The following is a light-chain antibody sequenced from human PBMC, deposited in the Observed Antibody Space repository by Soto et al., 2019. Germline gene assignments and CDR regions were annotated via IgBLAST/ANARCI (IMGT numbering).Light chain of an antibody. V-gene: IGKV1-39*01. J-gene: IGKJ2*01. CDR3: QQSYTTPYT. Sequence: DIQMTQSPSSLSASVGDRVTITCRASQSIASSLHWYQHKPGKAPKLLIYAASSLQSVVPSRFSGSGSGADFTLTISSLQPEDFATYYCQQSYTTPYTFGPGTKLDIK. CDR2: AAS. CDR1: QSIASS.